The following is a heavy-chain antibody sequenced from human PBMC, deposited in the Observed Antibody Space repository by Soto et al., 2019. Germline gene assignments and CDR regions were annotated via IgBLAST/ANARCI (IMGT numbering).Heavy chain of an antibody. CDR2: IIPILGIA. CDR3: ARDRGDYYMDV. J-gene: IGHJ6*03. D-gene: IGHD1-26*01. CDR1: GGTFSSYT. V-gene: IGHV1-69*04. Sequence: SVKVSCKASGGTFSSYTISWVRQAPGQGLEWMGRIIPILGIANYAQKFQGRFTITADKSTSTAYMELSSLRSEDTAVYYCARDRGDYYMDVWGKGTTVTVSS.